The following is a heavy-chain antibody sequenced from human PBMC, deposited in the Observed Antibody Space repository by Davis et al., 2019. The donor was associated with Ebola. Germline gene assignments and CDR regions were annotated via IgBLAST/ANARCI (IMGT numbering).Heavy chain of an antibody. CDR3: ARDITMVQGGWFDP. CDR2: INPNSGGT. Sequence: ASVKVSCKASGYTFTGYYMHWVRQAPGQGLEWMGWINPNSGGTNYAQKFQGWVTMTRDTSISTAYMELSRLRSDDTAVYYCARDITMVQGGWFDPWGQGTLVTVSS. CDR1: GYTFTGYY. V-gene: IGHV1-2*04. J-gene: IGHJ5*02. D-gene: IGHD3-10*01.